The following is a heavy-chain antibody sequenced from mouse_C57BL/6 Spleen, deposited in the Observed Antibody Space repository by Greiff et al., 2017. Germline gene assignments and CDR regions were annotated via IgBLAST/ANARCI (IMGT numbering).Heavy chain of an antibody. CDR3: AREWAYGSIDY. CDR2: IHPNSGST. J-gene: IGHJ2*01. CDR1: GYTFTSYW. V-gene: IGHV1-64*01. Sequence: QVQLQQPGAELVKPGASVKLSCKASGYTFTSYWMHWVKQRPGQGLEWIGMIHPNSGSTNYNEKFKSKATLTVDKSSSTAYMQLSSLTSEDSAVYYCAREWAYGSIDYWGQGTTLTVSS. D-gene: IGHD1-1*01.